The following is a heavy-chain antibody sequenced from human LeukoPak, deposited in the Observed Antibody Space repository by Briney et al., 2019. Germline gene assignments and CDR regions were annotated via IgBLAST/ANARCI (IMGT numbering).Heavy chain of an antibody. CDR2: INNAYSA. V-gene: IGHV3-23*01. CDR3: AKPIDSNRYYSFVN. J-gene: IGHJ4*02. CDR1: GFMFRHYA. Sequence: GGSLRLSCAASGFMFRHYAMTWVRQAPGKGLEWVSTINNAYSAYYSDSVEGRSTISRDNSRNTLYLQMSSLRAEDTAVYYCAKPIDSNRYYSFVNWGQGTQVTVSS. D-gene: IGHD3-22*01.